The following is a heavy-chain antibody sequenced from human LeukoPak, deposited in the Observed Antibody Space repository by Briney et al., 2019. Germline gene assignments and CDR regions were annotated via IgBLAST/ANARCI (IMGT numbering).Heavy chain of an antibody. J-gene: IGHJ4*02. CDR2: IYHSGST. Sequence: SETLSLTCNVSGYSISSGYYWAWIRQSPGKGLEWIGSIYHSGSTYYNPSLKSRVTMSVDTSKKQFSLNLSSVTAADTAVYYCARVMPIYSPDIAAADDWGQGTLVTVSS. CDR1: GYSISSGYY. CDR3: ARVMPIYSPDIAAADD. V-gene: IGHV4-38-2*02. D-gene: IGHD6-13*01.